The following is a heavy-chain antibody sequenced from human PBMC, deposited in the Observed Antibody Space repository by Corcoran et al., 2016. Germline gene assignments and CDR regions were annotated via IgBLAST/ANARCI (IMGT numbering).Heavy chain of an antibody. Sequence: QVQLVQAGAEVKKPGASVKVPCKASGYTFTSSGISWGRQGPGQGLEWMGWISAYNGNTNYALKLQGRVTMTTDASTSTAYMELRSLRSDDTAVDYCAGGGYSAVDYWGQGTLVTVSS. CDR3: AGGGYSAVDY. CDR1: GYTFTSSG. D-gene: IGHD5-18*01. CDR2: ISAYNGNT. V-gene: IGHV1-18*01. J-gene: IGHJ4*02.